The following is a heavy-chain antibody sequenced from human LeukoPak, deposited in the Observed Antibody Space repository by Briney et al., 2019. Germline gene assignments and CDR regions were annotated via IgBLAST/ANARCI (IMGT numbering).Heavy chain of an antibody. V-gene: IGHV5-51*01. D-gene: IGHD6-13*01. CDR1: GYSFTSYW. Sequence: GESLKISCKGSGYSFTSYWIGWVRQMPGKGLEWMGIIYPGDSDTRYSPSFRGQVTISADKSISTAYLQWSSLKASDTAMYYCARGGGSRGIAAAGTAGFDPWGQGTLVTVSS. CDR3: ARGGGSRGIAAAGTAGFDP. CDR2: IYPGDSDT. J-gene: IGHJ5*02.